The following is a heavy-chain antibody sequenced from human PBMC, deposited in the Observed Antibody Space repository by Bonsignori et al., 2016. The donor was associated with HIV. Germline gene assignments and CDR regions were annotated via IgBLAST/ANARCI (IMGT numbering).Heavy chain of an antibody. V-gene: IGHV1-2*02. J-gene: IGHJ5*02. CDR2: INPNSGLT. CDR3: ARDLITIFGGEFSWFEP. Sequence: WVRQAPGQGLEWMGSINPNSGLTNYAQKFQGRVTMTRDTSISTAYMELSRLRSDDTAVYYCARDLITIFGGEFSWFEPWGQGTLVTVSS. D-gene: IGHD3-3*01.